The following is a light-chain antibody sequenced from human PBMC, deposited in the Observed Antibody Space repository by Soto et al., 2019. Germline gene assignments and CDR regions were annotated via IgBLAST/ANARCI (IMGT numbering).Light chain of an antibody. Sequence: QSVLTQPPSASGTPGQRVTISCSGSTSNIGSNTVNWYQRLPGTAPKLLIYSSDQRPSGVPDRFSGSKSGTSASLAISGLQSEDEADYYCAAWDDGLAGWVFGGGTKVTVL. V-gene: IGLV1-44*01. CDR1: TSNIGSNT. J-gene: IGLJ3*02. CDR2: SSD. CDR3: AAWDDGLAGWV.